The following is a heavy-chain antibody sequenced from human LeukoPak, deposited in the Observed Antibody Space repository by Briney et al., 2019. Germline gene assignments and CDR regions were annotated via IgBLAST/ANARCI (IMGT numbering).Heavy chain of an antibody. CDR3: ARGRRSWYYFDY. V-gene: IGHV1-2*02. Sequence: ASVKVSRKASGYTFTGYYMHWVRQAPGQGLEWMGWINPNSGGTNYAQKFQGRVTMTRDTSISTAYMELNRLRSDDTAVYYCARGRRSWYYFDYWGQGTLVTVSS. CDR1: GYTFTGYY. D-gene: IGHD6-13*01. CDR2: INPNSGGT. J-gene: IGHJ4*02.